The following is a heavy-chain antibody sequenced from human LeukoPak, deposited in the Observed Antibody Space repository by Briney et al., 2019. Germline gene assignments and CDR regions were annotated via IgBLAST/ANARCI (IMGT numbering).Heavy chain of an antibody. J-gene: IGHJ4*02. D-gene: IGHD3-22*01. CDR2: ISGSGGST. CDR1: GFTFSSYA. V-gene: IGHV3-23*01. CDR3: AKGDGKYYYGSSGYCPFDY. Sequence: PGGSLRLSCAASGFTFSSYAMSWVRQAPGKGLEWVSAISGSGGSTYYADSVKGRFTISRDNSKNTLYLQMNSLRAEDTAVYYCAKGDGKYYYGSSGYCPFDYWGQGTLVTVSS.